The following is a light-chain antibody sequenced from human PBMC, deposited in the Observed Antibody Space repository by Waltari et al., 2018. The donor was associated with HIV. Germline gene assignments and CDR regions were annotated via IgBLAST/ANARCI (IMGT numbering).Light chain of an antibody. V-gene: IGLV1-47*01. CDR3: AAWDDSLSGQV. CDR2: RNH. J-gene: IGLJ3*02. CDR1: SSNIGSNY. Sequence: QSVLTQPPSASGTPGQRVTISCSGSSSNIGSNYVYWYQQLPGTAPKLLIYRNHRRPSGVPDRFSGSKAGTSASLAISGLRSEDEADYYCAAWDDSLSGQVFGGGTKLTVL.